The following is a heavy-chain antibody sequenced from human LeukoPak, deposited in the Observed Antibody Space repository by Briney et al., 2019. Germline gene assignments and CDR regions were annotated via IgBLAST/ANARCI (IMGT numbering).Heavy chain of an antibody. Sequence: ASVKVSCKASGYTFTRYYLYWVRQAPGQGLEWMGIINASGGSTTYAQKFQGRVIMTSDTSTSTVYMELNSLRSEDTAFYYCARVHDYGDLRYLDYWGQGTLVIASS. CDR3: ARVHDYGDLRYLDY. D-gene: IGHD4-17*01. CDR2: INASGGST. V-gene: IGHV1-46*01. CDR1: GYTFTRYY. J-gene: IGHJ4*02.